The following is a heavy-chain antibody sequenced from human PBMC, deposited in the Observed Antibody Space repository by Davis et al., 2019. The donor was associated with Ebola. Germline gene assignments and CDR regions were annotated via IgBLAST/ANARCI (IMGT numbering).Heavy chain of an antibody. J-gene: IGHJ3*02. CDR3: ARDMYYYDSSGYHRGAFDI. CDR1: GGSFSGFY. Sequence: MPSETLSLPCVLNGGSFSGFYWSCIRPSPGKGLGWIGAIIPIVSPTFNPSLRSRVTLSVDTSKNQFSLKLSSVTAADTAVYYCARDMYYYDSSGYHRGAFDIWGQGTMVTVSS. V-gene: IGHV4-34*12. CDR2: IIPIVSP. D-gene: IGHD3-22*01.